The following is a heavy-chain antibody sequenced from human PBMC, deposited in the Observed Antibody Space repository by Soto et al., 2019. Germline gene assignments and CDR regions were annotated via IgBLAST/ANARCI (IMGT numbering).Heavy chain of an antibody. CDR3: ASSHYDFWSGSLFYGMDV. D-gene: IGHD3-3*01. CDR2: INHSGST. Sequence: SETLSLTCAVYGGSFSGYYWSWIRQPPGKGLEWIGEINHSGSTNYNPSLKSRVTISVDTSKNQFSLKLSSVTAADTAVYYCASSHYDFWSGSLFYGMDVWGQGTTVTVSS. J-gene: IGHJ6*02. V-gene: IGHV4-34*01. CDR1: GGSFSGYY.